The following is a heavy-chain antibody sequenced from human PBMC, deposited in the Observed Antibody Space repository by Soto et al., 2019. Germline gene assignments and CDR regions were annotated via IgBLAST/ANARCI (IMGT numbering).Heavy chain of an antibody. CDR2: IYPGDSDT. CDR1: GYSFTIYC. V-gene: IGHV5-51*01. Sequence: GESLKISCKGSGYSFTIYCIGWVRQMPWKGLEWMGIIYPGDSDTRYSPSFQGQVTISADKSISTAYLQWSSLRAEDTAVYYCARVRNYYDSSGHYYYYGMDVWGQGTTVTVSS. J-gene: IGHJ6*02. D-gene: IGHD3-22*01. CDR3: ARVRNYYDSSGHYYYYGMDV.